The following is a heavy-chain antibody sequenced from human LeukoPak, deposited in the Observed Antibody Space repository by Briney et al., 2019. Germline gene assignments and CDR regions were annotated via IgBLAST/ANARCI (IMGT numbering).Heavy chain of an antibody. CDR1: GFTFDDYA. V-gene: IGHV3-9*01. D-gene: IGHD5-18*01. J-gene: IGHJ4*02. CDR3: AKDGGYSYGVLDY. Sequence: GGSLRLSCAASGFTFDDYAMHWDRQAPGKGLEWVSGISWNSGSIGYADSVKGRFTISRDNAKNSLYLQMNSLRAEDTALYYCAKDGGYSYGVLDYWGQGTLVTVSS. CDR2: ISWNSGSI.